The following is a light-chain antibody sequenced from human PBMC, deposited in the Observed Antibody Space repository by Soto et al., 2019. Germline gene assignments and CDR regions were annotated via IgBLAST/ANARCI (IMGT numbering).Light chain of an antibody. J-gene: IGLJ1*01. CDR2: EVS. V-gene: IGLV2-14*01. CDR1: SSDVGGYKY. Sequence: QYALTQPASVSGSPGQSITISCTGTSSDVGGYKYVSWYQHHPGKVPKLIIYEVSNRPSGVSNRFSGSKSGNTASLTISGLQAEDEADYYCSSYTSSATYVFGTGTQLTVL. CDR3: SSYTSSATYV.